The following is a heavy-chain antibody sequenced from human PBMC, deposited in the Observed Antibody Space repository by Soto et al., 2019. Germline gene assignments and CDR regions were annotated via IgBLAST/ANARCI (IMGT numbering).Heavy chain of an antibody. CDR1: GDSMSSGGNY. Sequence: PSETLSLTCTVSGDSMSSGGNYWTWIRQPPGKGLEWIGYIYHTGSTYYNPSLKSSVTISVDTSKNQFSLKLRSVTAADTAVYYCARDQEVNYADYWGSDYYGMDVWGQGTTVTVSS. CDR3: ARDQEVNYADYWGSDYYGMDV. D-gene: IGHD4-17*01. V-gene: IGHV4-31*03. CDR2: IYHTGST. J-gene: IGHJ6*02.